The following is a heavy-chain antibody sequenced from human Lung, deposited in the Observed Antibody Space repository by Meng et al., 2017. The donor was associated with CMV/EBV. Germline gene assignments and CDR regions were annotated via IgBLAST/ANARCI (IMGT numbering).Heavy chain of an antibody. CDR2: VDSAGTGT. D-gene: IGHD1-26*01. V-gene: IGHV3-74*01. Sequence: ESXKISXAASGFTFSRDWMHWVRQAPGKGLMWVARVDSAGTGTSYADSVKGRFTISRDNARNTLYLQMNSLRVEDTAVYYCLLIAGTTEGGVDAFDVWGQRAKVTVSS. CDR3: LLIAGTTEGGVDAFDV. CDR1: GFTFSRDW. J-gene: IGHJ3*01.